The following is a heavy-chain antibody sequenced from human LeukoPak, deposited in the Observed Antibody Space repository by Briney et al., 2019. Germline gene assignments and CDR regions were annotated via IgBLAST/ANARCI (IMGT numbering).Heavy chain of an antibody. D-gene: IGHD4-17*01. CDR2: IYTSGTT. CDR3: VRLSTVTTSFDY. CDR1: GGSISSYY. J-gene: IGHJ4*02. V-gene: IGHV4-4*07. Sequence: SETLSLTCTVSGGSISSYYWSWIRQPAGKGLEWIGRIYTSGTTHYNPSLKSRVTMSVGTSKNQFSLKLSSVTAADTAVYYCVRLSTVTTSFDYWGQGTLVTVSS.